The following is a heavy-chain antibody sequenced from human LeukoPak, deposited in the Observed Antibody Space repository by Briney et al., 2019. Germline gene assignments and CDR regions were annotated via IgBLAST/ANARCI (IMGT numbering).Heavy chain of an antibody. D-gene: IGHD2-21*01. CDR3: ARGGDLFGAFDI. V-gene: IGHV4-38-2*02. CDR1: GYSISNGYY. J-gene: IGHJ3*02. Sequence: SETLSLNCTVSGYSISNGYYWGWIRQSPGKRLYWIGAVSHTGSTYYNPSLKRRVIISVDTSKTQFSLKLRSVTAADTAVYYCARGGDLFGAFDIWGQGTMVTVSS. CDR2: VSHTGST.